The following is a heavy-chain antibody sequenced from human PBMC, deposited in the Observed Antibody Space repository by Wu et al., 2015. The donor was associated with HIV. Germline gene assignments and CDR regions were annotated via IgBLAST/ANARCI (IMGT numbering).Heavy chain of an antibody. Sequence: VQSGAEVKKPGASVKVSFNTHYLNWMRQAPGQGPEWMGLINPKGGITTYAQNFKGRVTMTSDTSTSTLYLEVNSLRSEDTAVYYCARNLFGRYDVIDMWGQGTMVIVSS. D-gene: IGHD3-16*01. J-gene: IGHJ3*02. V-gene: IGHV1-46*02. CDR2: INPKGGIT. CDR1: THY. CDR3: ARNLFGRYDVIDM.